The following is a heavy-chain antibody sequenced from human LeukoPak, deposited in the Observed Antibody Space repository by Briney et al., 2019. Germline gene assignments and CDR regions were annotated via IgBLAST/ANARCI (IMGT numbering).Heavy chain of an antibody. Sequence: GGSLRLSGAASGFTFSSYAMNWVRQAPGKGLAWVSSISSSGGSISYADSVKGRFTISRDNAKNSLYLQMNSLRAEDTAVYYGASGERLLWFGEPRPFDPWGQGTLVTVSS. CDR2: ISSSGGSI. J-gene: IGHJ5*02. V-gene: IGHV3-21*01. CDR1: GFTFSSYA. CDR3: ASGERLLWFGEPRPFDP. D-gene: IGHD3-10*01.